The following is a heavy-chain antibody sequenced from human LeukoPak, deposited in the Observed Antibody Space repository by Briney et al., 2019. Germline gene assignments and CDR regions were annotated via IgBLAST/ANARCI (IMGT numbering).Heavy chain of an antibody. CDR3: ARGFRYYGSGIDY. D-gene: IGHD3-10*01. V-gene: IGHV3-64*01. CDR2: ISTNGGST. Sequence: GGSLRLSCAASGFTFSEYSMHWVRQAPGKGLEYVSAISTNGGSTYYANSVKGRFTISRDDPKNTLDLQMGSLRPEDMAVYYCARGFRYYGSGIDYWDQGTLVTVSS. J-gene: IGHJ4*02. CDR1: GFTFSEYS.